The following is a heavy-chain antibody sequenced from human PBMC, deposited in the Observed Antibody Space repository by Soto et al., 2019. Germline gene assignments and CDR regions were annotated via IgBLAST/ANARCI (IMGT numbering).Heavy chain of an antibody. CDR2: IIPIFGTA. Sequence: VASVKVSCKASGGTFSSYAISWVRQAPGQGLEWMGGIIPIFGTANYAQKFQGRVTITADESTSTAYMELSSLRSEDTAVYYCAREEQLPPFTPRDYYYYGMDVWGQGTTVTVSS. D-gene: IGHD5-18*01. CDR3: AREEQLPPFTPRDYYYYGMDV. J-gene: IGHJ6*02. CDR1: GGTFSSYA. V-gene: IGHV1-69*13.